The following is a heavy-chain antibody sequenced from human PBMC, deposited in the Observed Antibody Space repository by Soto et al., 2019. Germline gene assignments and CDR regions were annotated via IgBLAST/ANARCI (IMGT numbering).Heavy chain of an antibody. Sequence: GGSLRLSCAASGFTFSSYSMNWVRQAPGKGLEWVSSISSSSSYIYYADSVKGRFTISRDNAKNSLYLQMNSLRAEDTAVYYCARAHPGWELRAFDIWGQGTMVTVSS. V-gene: IGHV3-21*01. CDR1: GFTFSSYS. D-gene: IGHD1-26*01. J-gene: IGHJ3*02. CDR3: ARAHPGWELRAFDI. CDR2: ISSSSSYI.